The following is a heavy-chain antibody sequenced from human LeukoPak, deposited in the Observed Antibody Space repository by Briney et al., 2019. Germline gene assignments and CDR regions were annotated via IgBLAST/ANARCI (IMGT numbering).Heavy chain of an antibody. Sequence: SETLSLTCTVSGGSISSYYWSWIRQPPGKGLEWIGYIYYSGSTNYNPSLESRVTISVDTSKNQFSLKLSSVTDADTAVYYCARVRDGYSHAPFDYWGQGTLVTVSS. CDR1: GGSISSYY. CDR2: IYYSGST. J-gene: IGHJ4*02. V-gene: IGHV4-59*01. D-gene: IGHD5-24*01. CDR3: ARVRDGYSHAPFDY.